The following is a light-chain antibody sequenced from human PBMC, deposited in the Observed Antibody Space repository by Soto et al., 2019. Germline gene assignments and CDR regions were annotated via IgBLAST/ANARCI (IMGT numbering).Light chain of an antibody. CDR1: RSISNY. CDR2: GAS. Sequence: DIQMTQSPFSLPASVGDRVNITCRASRSISNYLNWYQQKPGRAPTLLIHGASSLQGGVTSRFSGSGSVKDVTITISSLQPEDFTTYYCHQTYSAPLTFGGGTKVEI. V-gene: IGKV1-39*01. CDR3: HQTYSAPLT. J-gene: IGKJ4*01.